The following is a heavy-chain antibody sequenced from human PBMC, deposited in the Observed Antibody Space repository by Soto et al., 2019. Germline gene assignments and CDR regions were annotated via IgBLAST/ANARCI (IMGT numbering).Heavy chain of an antibody. D-gene: IGHD2-21*01. CDR1: GGSVSTSSDF. CDR3: ARHQFSDNFRGPFEY. V-gene: IGHV4-39*01. Sequence: SETLSLTCTVSGGSVSTSSDFWDWLRQPPGKGLEWIGSISYSGSTYYNPSLKSRVTISIDTSKNQFSLKLSSVTAPDTAVYYCARHQFSDNFRGPFEYWGQGTLVTVSS. CDR2: ISYSGST. J-gene: IGHJ4*02.